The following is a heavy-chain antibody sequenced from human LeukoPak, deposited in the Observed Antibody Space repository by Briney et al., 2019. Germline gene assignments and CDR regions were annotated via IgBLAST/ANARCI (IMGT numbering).Heavy chain of an antibody. CDR2: MNPNSGNT. V-gene: IGHV1-8*03. CDR3: ARVLGWFDP. Sequence: ASVKVSCKASGYTFTGSYMHWVRQATGQGLEWMGWMNPNSGNTGYAQKFQGGVTITRNTSISTAYMELSSLRSEDTAVYYCARVLGWFDPWGQGTLVTVSS. CDR1: GYTFTGSY. D-gene: IGHD3-16*01. J-gene: IGHJ5*02.